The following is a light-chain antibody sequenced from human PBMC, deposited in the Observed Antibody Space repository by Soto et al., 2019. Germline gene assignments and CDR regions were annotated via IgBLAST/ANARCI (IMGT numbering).Light chain of an antibody. CDR1: SSNIGSNT. Sequence: QSLLTQPPSASGTPGQRVTISCSGSSSNIGSNTVNWYQQLPGTAPKLLIYSNNQRPSGVPDRFSGSKSGTSASLAISGLQAEDEADDDRAEWDDCFNGRGFVRGTQVTVL. V-gene: IGLV1-44*01. J-gene: IGLJ3*02. CDR3: AEWDDCFNGRG. CDR2: SNN.